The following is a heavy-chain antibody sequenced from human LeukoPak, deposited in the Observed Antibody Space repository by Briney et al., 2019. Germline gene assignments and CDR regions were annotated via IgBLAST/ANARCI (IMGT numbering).Heavy chain of an antibody. D-gene: IGHD6-19*01. CDR1: GGSISSYY. J-gene: IGHJ4*02. CDR3: AREYSSGWYPYYFDY. V-gene: IGHV4-59*06. CDR2: IYYSGST. Sequence: PSETLSLTCTVSGGSISSYYWSWIRQHPGKGLEWIGYIYYSGSTYYNPSLKSRVTISVDTSKNQFSLKLSSVTAADTAVYYCAREYSSGWYPYYFDYWGQGTLVTVSS.